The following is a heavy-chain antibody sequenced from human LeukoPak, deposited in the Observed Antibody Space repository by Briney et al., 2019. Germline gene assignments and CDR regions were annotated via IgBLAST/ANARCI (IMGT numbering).Heavy chain of an antibody. D-gene: IGHD3-22*01. CDR2: ISAYNGNT. CDR1: GYTFTSYG. Sequence: ASVKVSCKASGYTFTSYGISWVRQATGQGLEWMGWISAYNGNTNYAQKLQGRVTMTTDTSTSTAYMELRSLRSDDTAVYYCAREYDSSGYYYYYYGMDVWGQGTTVTVSS. J-gene: IGHJ6*02. V-gene: IGHV1-18*01. CDR3: AREYDSSGYYYYYYGMDV.